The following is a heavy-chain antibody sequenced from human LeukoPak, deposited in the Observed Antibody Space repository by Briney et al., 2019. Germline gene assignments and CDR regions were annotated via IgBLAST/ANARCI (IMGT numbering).Heavy chain of an antibody. CDR1: GFTFHSYA. Sequence: PGGSLRLSCGASGFTFHSYAMSWVRQPPGKGLEWIGEINHSGSTNYNPSLKSRVTISVDTSKNQFSLKLSSVTAADTAVYYCARLLKTDSSSDYWGQGTLVTVSS. D-gene: IGHD6-6*01. V-gene: IGHV4-34*01. CDR3: ARLLKTDSSSDY. CDR2: INHSGST. J-gene: IGHJ4*02.